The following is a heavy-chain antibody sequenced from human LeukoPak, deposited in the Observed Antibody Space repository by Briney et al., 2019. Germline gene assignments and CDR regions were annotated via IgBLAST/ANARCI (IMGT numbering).Heavy chain of an antibody. J-gene: IGHJ4*02. CDR3: ARDIGCCSSTSCYI. V-gene: IGHV4-4*07. Sequence: SGTLSLTCTVSGGSISSYYWSWIRQPAGKGLEWIGRIYTSGSTNYNPSLKSRVTMSVDTSKNQFSLKLSSVTAADTAVYYCARDIGCCSSTSCYIWGQGTLVTVSS. CDR2: IYTSGST. D-gene: IGHD2-2*02. CDR1: GGSISSYY.